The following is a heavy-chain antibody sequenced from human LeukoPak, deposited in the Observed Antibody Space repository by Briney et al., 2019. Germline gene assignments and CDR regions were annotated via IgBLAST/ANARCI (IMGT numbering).Heavy chain of an antibody. CDR3: ARDIVLIAVAVRGSFDI. Sequence: GGSLRLSCAASGFTFDDYAMHWVRQAPGKGLEWVSGINWNGGSTGYADSVKGRFTISRDNAKNSLYLQMNSLRAEGTALYYCARDIVLIAVAVRGSFDIWGQGTMVTVSS. D-gene: IGHD6-19*01. CDR1: GFTFDDYA. V-gene: IGHV3-20*04. CDR2: INWNGGST. J-gene: IGHJ3*02.